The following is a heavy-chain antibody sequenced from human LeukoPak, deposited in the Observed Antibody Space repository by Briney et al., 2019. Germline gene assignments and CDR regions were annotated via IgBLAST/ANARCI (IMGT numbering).Heavy chain of an antibody. CDR1: GGSISSYY. CDR2: IYYSGST. V-gene: IGHV4-59*01. D-gene: IGHD2-15*01. Sequence: SETLSLTCTASGGSISSYYWSWIRQPPGKELEWIGYIYYSGSTNYNPSPKSRVTLSLDTSKNQFSLTLTSVTAADTAVYYCARGAGWWDYWGQGTLVTVSS. CDR3: ARGAGWWDY. J-gene: IGHJ4*02.